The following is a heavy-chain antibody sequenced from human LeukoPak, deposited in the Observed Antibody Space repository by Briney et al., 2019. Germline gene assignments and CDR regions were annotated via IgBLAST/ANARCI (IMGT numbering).Heavy chain of an antibody. CDR1: GGSISSYY. V-gene: IGHV4-59*01. Sequence: SETLSLTCTVSGGSISSYYWRLIRQPPGKGLEWIGYIYYSGSTNYNPSLKSRVTISVDTSKNQFSLKLSSVTAADTAVYYCARAILTGYRLYYFNYWGQGTLVTVSS. D-gene: IGHD3-9*01. J-gene: IGHJ4*02. CDR3: ARAILTGYRLYYFNY. CDR2: IYYSGST.